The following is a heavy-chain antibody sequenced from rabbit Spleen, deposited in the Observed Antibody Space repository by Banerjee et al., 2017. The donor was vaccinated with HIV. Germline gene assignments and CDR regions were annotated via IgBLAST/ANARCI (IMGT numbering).Heavy chain of an antibody. CDR3: ARDTSSSFSSYGMDL. J-gene: IGHJ6*01. CDR1: GFSFSSGYW. CDR2: IGAGSGST. Sequence: QSLEESGGDLVKPGASLTLTCTASGFSFSSGYWICWVRQAPGKGLEWIACIGAGSGSTFYASWAKGRFTISKISSTTVTLQMTSLTAADTATYFCARDTSSSFSSYGMDLWGPGTLVTVS. D-gene: IGHD1-1*01. V-gene: IGHV1S40*01.